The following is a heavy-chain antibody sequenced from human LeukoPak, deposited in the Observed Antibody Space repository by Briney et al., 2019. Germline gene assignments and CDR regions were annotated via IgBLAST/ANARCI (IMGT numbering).Heavy chain of an antibody. J-gene: IGHJ4*02. V-gene: IGHV3-20*04. CDR1: GFTFDEYG. Sequence: PGGSLRLSWAASGFTFDEYGMSWVRQAPGKGREWDSGTNWNVGRTVYGDSVEGRFTISRHNAKNSMYLQMNSLRAEDTALYYCARDQKGGGPSDYWGQGTLVTVSS. D-gene: IGHD3-16*01. CDR3: ARDQKGGGPSDY. CDR2: TNWNVGRT.